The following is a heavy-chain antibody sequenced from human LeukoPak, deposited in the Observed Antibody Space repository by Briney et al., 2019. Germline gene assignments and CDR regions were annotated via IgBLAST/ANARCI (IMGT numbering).Heavy chain of an antibody. J-gene: IGHJ4*02. V-gene: IGHV3-66*01. CDR2: IYSGGST. Sequence: GGSLRLSCAGSGFPVSRNYMSWVRQAPGKGLEWVSVIYSGGSTYCADSVKGRFTISTDNSKNTLNLQMNSLRAEDTAVYYCARGDYQGFYYFDYWGQGTLVTVSS. D-gene: IGHD2-2*01. CDR1: GFPVSRNY. CDR3: ARGDYQGFYYFDY.